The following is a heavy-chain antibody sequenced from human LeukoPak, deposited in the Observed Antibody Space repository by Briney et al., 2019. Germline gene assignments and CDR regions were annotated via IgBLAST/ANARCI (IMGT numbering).Heavy chain of an antibody. D-gene: IGHD2-2*01. Sequence: ASVKVSCKASGYTFTSYGISWVRQAPGQGLEWMGWISAYSGDTNYAQKFQGRATMTTDTSTSTAYMELSSLRSEDTAVYYCARGSCSSTSCFMDVWGQGTTVTVSS. V-gene: IGHV1-18*01. J-gene: IGHJ6*02. CDR1: GYTFTSYG. CDR2: ISAYSGDT. CDR3: ARGSCSSTSCFMDV.